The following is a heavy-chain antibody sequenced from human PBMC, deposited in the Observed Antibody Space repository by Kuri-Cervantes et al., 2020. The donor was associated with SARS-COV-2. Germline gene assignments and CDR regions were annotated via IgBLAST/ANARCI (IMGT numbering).Heavy chain of an antibody. CDR2: ISWDGGST. J-gene: IGHJ4*02. CDR3: AKDMAYSGYDYHLDY. D-gene: IGHD5-12*01. V-gene: IGHV3-43*01. CDR1: GFTFDDYT. Sequence: GESLKISCAASGFTFDDYTMHWVRQAAGKGLEWVSLISWDGGSTYYADSVKGRFTISRDNSKNSLYLQMNSLRTEDTALYYCAKDMAYSGYDYHLDYWGQGTLVTVSS.